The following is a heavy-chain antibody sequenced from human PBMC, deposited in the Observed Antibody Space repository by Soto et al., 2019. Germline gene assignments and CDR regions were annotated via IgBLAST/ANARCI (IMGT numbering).Heavy chain of an antibody. CDR1: GGSISSNSYY. CDR2: IYYSGST. CDR3: ARHSRIAVAGTPSYYYYYMDV. V-gene: IGHV4-39*01. J-gene: IGHJ6*03. Sequence: SETLSLTCTVSGGSISSNSYYWGWIRQPPGKGLEWFGSIYYSGSTYYNPSLKSRVTMSVDTSKNQFSLKLSSVTAADTAVYYCARHSRIAVAGTPSYYYYYMDVWGKGTTVTVSS. D-gene: IGHD6-19*01.